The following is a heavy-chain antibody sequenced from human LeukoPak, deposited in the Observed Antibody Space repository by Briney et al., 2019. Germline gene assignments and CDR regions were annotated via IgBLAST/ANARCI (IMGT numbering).Heavy chain of an antibody. V-gene: IGHV4-39*01. CDR1: GGSISSSIYY. D-gene: IGHD2-15*01. J-gene: IGHJ6*02. CDR2: IYYIGGT. CDR3: ARGYCSGGSCWAWYYYYGMDV. Sequence: PSETLSLTCTVSGGSISSSIYYWGWIRQPPGKGLEWIGSIYYIGGTYYNPSLKSRVTIFVDTSKNQFSLKLSSVTAADTAVYYCARGYCSGGSCWAWYYYYGMDVWGQGTTVTVSS.